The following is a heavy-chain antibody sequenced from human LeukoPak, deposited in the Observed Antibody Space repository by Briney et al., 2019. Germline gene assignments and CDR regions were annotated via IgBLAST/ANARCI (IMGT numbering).Heavy chain of an antibody. J-gene: IGHJ4*02. V-gene: IGHV3-23*01. CDR1: GFNFRSYA. D-gene: IGHD2-2*01. CDR3: AKGRTYCSGTSCYFFDF. CDR2: ISGSGGNS. Sequence: PGGSLRLSCAASGFNFRSYAMTWVRQVPGKGLERVAGISGSGGNSDYADSVKGRFTISRDNSQNTLYLQMTNLRAEDTAMYYCAKGRTYCSGTSCYFFDFWGQGTLVTVSS.